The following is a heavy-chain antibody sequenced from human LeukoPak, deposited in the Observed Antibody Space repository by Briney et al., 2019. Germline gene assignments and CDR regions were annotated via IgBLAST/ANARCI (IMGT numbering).Heavy chain of an antibody. Sequence: SETLSLTCTVSGGSISSSSYYWGWIRQPPGKGLEWIGSIYYSGSTNYNPSLKSRVTISVDTSKNQFSLKLSSVTAADTAVYYCARGKGATHWGQGTLVTVSS. V-gene: IGHV4-39*07. J-gene: IGHJ4*02. CDR3: ARGKGATH. D-gene: IGHD1-26*01. CDR2: IYYSGST. CDR1: GGSISSSSYY.